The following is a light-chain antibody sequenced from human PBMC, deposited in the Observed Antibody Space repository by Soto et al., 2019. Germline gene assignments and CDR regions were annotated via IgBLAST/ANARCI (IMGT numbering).Light chain of an antibody. CDR2: EVN. V-gene: IGLV2-8*01. CDR1: SSDVGRYNY. Sequence: QSALTQPPSASGSPGQSVAISCTGTSSDVGRYNYVSWYQQHPGKAPKLMIYEVNKRPSGVPDRFSGSKSGNTASLTVSGVQAEDEADYYCSSYASSPNVFGTGTKVTVL. CDR3: SSYASSPNV. J-gene: IGLJ1*01.